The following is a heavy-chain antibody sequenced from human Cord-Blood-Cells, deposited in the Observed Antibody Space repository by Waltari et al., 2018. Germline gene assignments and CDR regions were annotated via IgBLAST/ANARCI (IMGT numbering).Heavy chain of an antibody. CDR2: INPNSGGT. Sequence: QVQLVQSGAEVKKPGASVKVSCKASGYTFTGYYIPWVRQAPGQGLEWMGWINPNSGGTNYAQKFQGRVTMTRDTSISTAYMELSRLRSDDTAVYYCARALGIAARFAFDIWGQGTMVTVSS. CDR1: GYTFTGYY. CDR3: ARALGIAARFAFDI. D-gene: IGHD6-6*01. J-gene: IGHJ3*02. V-gene: IGHV1-2*02.